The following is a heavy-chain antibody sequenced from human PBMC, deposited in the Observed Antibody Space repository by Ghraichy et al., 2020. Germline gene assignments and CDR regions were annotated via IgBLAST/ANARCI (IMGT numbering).Heavy chain of an antibody. V-gene: IGHV1-18*01. D-gene: IGHD1-26*01. CDR1: GYTFSTYG. CDR3: ARDRRELLRPKTGRWSNDAFDI. J-gene: IGHJ3*02. Sequence: ASVKVSCKASGYTFSTYGISWVRQAPGEGLEWMGWISAYNGDTNYTQKIQGRVTMTTDTSTTTAYMELRSLRSDDTAMYYCARDRRELLRPKTGRWSNDAFDIWGQGTMVTVSS. CDR2: ISAYNGDT.